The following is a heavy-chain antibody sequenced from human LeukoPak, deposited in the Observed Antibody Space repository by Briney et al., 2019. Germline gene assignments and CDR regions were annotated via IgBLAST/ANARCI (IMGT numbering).Heavy chain of an antibody. D-gene: IGHD7-27*01. CDR1: GFTFSSYA. V-gene: IGHV3-23*01. J-gene: IGHJ4*02. Sequence: GGSLRLSCAASGFTFSSYAMSWVRQAPGKGLEWVSAISGSGGSTYYADSVKGRFTISRDNSKNTLYLQMNSLRAEDTAVYYCAKVDYRDWGSPGFDYWGQGTLVTVSS. CDR2: ISGSGGST. CDR3: AKVDYRDWGSPGFDY.